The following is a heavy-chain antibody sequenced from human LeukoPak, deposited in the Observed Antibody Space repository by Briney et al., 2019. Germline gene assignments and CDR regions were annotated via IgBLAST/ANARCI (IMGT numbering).Heavy chain of an antibody. Sequence: GGSLRLSCTASGFTFSSYSMNWVRQAPGKGLEWVSYISSSSSTIYYADSVKGRFTISRDNAKNSLYLQMNSLRAEDTAVYYCATLGYKQWLVGGKYYFDYWGQGTLVTVSS. CDR1: GFTFSSYS. CDR3: ATLGYKQWLVGGKYYFDY. V-gene: IGHV3-48*04. J-gene: IGHJ4*02. D-gene: IGHD6-19*01. CDR2: ISSSSSTI.